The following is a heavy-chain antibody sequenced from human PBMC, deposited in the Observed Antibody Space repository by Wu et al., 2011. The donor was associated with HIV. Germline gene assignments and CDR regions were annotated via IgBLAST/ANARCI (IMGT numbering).Heavy chain of an antibody. CDR2: INPNSGGT. J-gene: IGHJ6*02. D-gene: IGHD3-22*01. V-gene: IGHV1-2*02. CDR1: GYTFTGYY. Sequence: SCKASGYTFTGYYMHWVRQAPGQGLEWMGWINPNSGGTNYAQKFQGRVTMTRDTSISTAYMEMRRLRSDDTAVYYCARDYYDNSGYYYYYYGMDVWGLGTTVTVSS. CDR3: ARDYYDNSGYYYYYYGMDV.